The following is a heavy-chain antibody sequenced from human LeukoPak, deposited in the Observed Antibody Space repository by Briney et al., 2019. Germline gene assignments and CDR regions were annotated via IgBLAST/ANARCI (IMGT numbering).Heavy chain of an antibody. CDR2: INHSGST. V-gene: IGHV4-34*01. CDR3: AAYSSGWHGWHWFDP. Sequence: SETLSLTCAVYGGSFSGYYWSWIRQPPGKGLEWIGEINHSGSTNYNPSLKSRVTISVDTSKNQFSLKLSSVTAADTAVYYCAAYSSGWHGWHWFDPWGQGTLVTVSS. CDR1: GGSFSGYY. D-gene: IGHD6-19*01. J-gene: IGHJ5*02.